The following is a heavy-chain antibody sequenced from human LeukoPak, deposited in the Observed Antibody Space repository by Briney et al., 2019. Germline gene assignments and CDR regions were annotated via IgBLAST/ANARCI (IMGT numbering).Heavy chain of an antibody. J-gene: IGHJ3*02. CDR3: AKALKLYSSAYLDAFDI. Sequence: GGSLRLSCAASGFTFSSYAMSWVRQAPGKGLGWVSAISGSGGSTYYADSVKGRFTISRDNSKNTLYLQMNSLRAEDTAVYYCAKALKLYSSAYLDAFDIWGQGTMVTVSS. CDR1: GFTFSSYA. CDR2: ISGSGGST. V-gene: IGHV3-23*01. D-gene: IGHD6-25*01.